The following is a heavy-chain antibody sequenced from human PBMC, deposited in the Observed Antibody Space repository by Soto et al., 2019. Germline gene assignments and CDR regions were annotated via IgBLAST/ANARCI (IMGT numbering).Heavy chain of an antibody. CDR1: GYTFTGYY. V-gene: IGHV1-2*02. D-gene: IGHD1-7*01. Sequence: ASVKVSCKASGYTFTGYYTHWVRQAPGQGLEWMGWINPNSGGTNYAQKFQGRVTMTRDTSISTAYMELSRLRSDDTAVYYCARDITGTTNYYYGMDVWGQGTTVTVSS. CDR3: ARDITGTTNYYYGMDV. J-gene: IGHJ6*02. CDR2: INPNSGGT.